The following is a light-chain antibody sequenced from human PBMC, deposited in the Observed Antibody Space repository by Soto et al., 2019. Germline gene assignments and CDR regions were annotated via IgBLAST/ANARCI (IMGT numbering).Light chain of an antibody. CDR2: DAS. Sequence: DMQITQSPSSLSASLGDRVTITCRASQSISDWVAWYQQKPWKAPKLLIYDASSLESGVPSRFSGSGSGTEFTLTISSLQPDDFATYYCQQYDSYWTFGQGTKA. V-gene: IGKV1-5*01. CDR3: QQYDSYWT. CDR1: QSISDW. J-gene: IGKJ1*01.